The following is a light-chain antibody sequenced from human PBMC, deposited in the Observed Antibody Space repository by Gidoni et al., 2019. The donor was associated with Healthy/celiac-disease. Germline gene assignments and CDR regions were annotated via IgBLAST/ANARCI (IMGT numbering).Light chain of an antibody. Sequence: EIVLTQSPGTLSLSPGDRATLSCRASQSVSSSYLAWYQQKPGQAPRLLIYGASSRATGIPDRFSGSGSGTDFTLTISRLEPEDFAVYYCQQYGSSPLTFXGXTKVXIK. CDR2: GAS. J-gene: IGKJ4*01. CDR1: QSVSSSY. V-gene: IGKV3-20*01. CDR3: QQYGSSPLT.